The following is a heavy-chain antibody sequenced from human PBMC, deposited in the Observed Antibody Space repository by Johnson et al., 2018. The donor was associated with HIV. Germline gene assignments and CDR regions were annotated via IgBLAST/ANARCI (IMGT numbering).Heavy chain of an antibody. D-gene: IGHD5-12*01. Sequence: QVQLVESGGGVVQPGRSLRVSCEVSGLTLTTIIVHWARQAPGKGLEWVSLISHDGTTTAYADSVKGRYTISRDISTNTVYLQMNSLSPEDTDVYYCAREDVSSGYAGTFDIWGQGTLVTVSS. CDR1: GLTLTTII. V-gene: IGHV3-30*04. CDR3: AREDVSSGYAGTFDI. J-gene: IGHJ3*02. CDR2: ISHDGTTT.